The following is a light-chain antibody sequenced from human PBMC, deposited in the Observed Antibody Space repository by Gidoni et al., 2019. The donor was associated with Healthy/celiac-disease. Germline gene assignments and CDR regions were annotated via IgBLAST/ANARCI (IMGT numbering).Light chain of an antibody. J-gene: IGKJ4*01. Sequence: EIVLTQSPATLSLSPGQRATLSCRASQSVSSYLAWYQQKPGQAPRLLIYDASNRATGIPARFSGSGSGTDFTLTISSLEPEDFAVYYCQQRSNGPPRITFXGXTKVEIK. CDR3: QQRSNGPPRIT. V-gene: IGKV3-11*01. CDR2: DAS. CDR1: QSVSSY.